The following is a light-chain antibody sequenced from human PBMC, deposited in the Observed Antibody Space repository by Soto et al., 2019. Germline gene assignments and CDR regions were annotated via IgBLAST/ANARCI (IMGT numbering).Light chain of an antibody. CDR1: SSDVGGYDS. Sequence: QSVLTQPASVSGCPGQSITISCTGTSSDVGGYDSVSWYQQHPGKAPKLILYDVTDRPSGVSYRFSGSKSGNTASLTISGLQAADVAEYFCSYFTRSMTNVFGSGTKVTVL. J-gene: IGLJ1*01. CDR2: DVT. V-gene: IGLV2-14*01. CDR3: SYFTRSMTNV.